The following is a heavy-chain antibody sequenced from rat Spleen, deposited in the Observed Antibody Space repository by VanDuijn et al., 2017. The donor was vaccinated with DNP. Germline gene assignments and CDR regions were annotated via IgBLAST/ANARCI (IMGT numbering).Heavy chain of an antibody. Sequence: EVQLQESGPGLVKPSQSLSLTCSVTGYSITSSYRWNWIRKFPGNKLEWMGYINSAGSTNYNPSLKSRLSITRDTSKNQFFLNLHSVTTEDTATFYCARWRIGPHYFDYWGQGVMVTVSS. J-gene: IGHJ2*01. V-gene: IGHV3-3*01. CDR2: INSAGST. CDR3: ARWRIGPHYFDY. CDR1: GYSITSSYR. D-gene: IGHD1-11*01.